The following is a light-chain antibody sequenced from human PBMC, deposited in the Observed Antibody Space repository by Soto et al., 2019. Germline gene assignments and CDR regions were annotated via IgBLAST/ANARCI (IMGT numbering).Light chain of an antibody. J-gene: IGKJ4*01. Sequence: DIVMTQSPAILSVSLGERATLSCLASQSISDNFAWYQQRSGQAPRLLIYGATTRATGVPARFSGSGSGTEFTLTISSLQSDDFAIYYCQQYKSWPPLTFGGGTKVE. CDR3: QQYKSWPPLT. CDR1: QSISDN. CDR2: GAT. V-gene: IGKV3-15*01.